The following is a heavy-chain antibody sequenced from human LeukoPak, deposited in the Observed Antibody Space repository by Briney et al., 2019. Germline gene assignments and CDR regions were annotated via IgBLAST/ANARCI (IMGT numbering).Heavy chain of an antibody. Sequence: SQTLSLTCAISGDSVSSNSAAWNWIRQSPSRGLEWLGRTYYRSKWYNDYAVSVKSRININPDTSKNQLSLQLFSVTPEDTAVYFCARATSPIRFGQFNIDYWGQGTLVTVSS. J-gene: IGHJ4*02. D-gene: IGHD3-10*01. CDR2: TYYRSKWYN. V-gene: IGHV6-1*01. CDR3: ARATSPIRFGQFNIDY. CDR1: GDSVSSNSAA.